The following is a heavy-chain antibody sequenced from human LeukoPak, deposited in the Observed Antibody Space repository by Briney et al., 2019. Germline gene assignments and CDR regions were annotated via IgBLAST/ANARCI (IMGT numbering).Heavy chain of an antibody. Sequence: SETLSLTCTVSGGSISSSSYYWGWIRHPPRKGLEWIGNLHYSGNSYYNRSLKSRVTISVDTSKNHFSLKLSSVSAADTAVYYCARTNIAAAYFDYWGQGTLVTVSS. V-gene: IGHV4-39*02. J-gene: IGHJ4*02. D-gene: IGHD6-13*01. CDR1: GGSISSSSYY. CDR3: ARTNIAAAYFDY. CDR2: LHYSGNS.